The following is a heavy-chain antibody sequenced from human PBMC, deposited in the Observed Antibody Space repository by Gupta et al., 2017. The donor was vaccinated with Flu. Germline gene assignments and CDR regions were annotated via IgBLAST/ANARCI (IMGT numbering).Heavy chain of an antibody. Sequence: QVQLLESGPGLVKPSGTLSLTCTVPGDFISPYYWSWIRQPPGRGLEAIGYLDSTGSTYSNPYLKSRGSRSVDKSKNQFYLKLSSVTPPEKAVYSSERSRRYCGSKVEAGGDDAFDVWGQGTMVTVSA. D-gene: IGHD2-2*01. CDR2: LDSTGST. J-gene: IGHJ3*01. V-gene: IGHV4-59*01. CDR3: ERSRRYCGSKVEAGGDDAFDV. CDR1: GDFISPYY.